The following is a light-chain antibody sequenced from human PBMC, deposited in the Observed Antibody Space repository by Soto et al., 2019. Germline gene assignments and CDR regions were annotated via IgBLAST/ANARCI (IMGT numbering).Light chain of an antibody. V-gene: IGKV1-5*03. CDR2: KAS. CDR3: QHYNNYSEA. Sequence: DIQMTQSPSTLSGSVGDRVTITCRANQTISSWLAWYQQKPGKAPKLLIYKASTLKSGVPSRFSGSGSGTEFTLTISRLQHDDFATYYCQHYNNYSEAFGQGTKVELK. J-gene: IGKJ1*01. CDR1: QTISSW.